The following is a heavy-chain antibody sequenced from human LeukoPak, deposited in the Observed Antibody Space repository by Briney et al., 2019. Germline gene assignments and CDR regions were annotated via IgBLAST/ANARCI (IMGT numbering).Heavy chain of an antibody. Sequence: SETLSLTCTVSGGSISSSNYYWGWIRQPPGKGLEWIGSIYYSGSTYYNPSLKSRVTISVDTSKNQFSLKLSSVTAADTAVYYCARGRFSPAAIMFDPWGQGTLVTVSS. CDR3: ARGRFSPAAIMFDP. CDR2: IYYSGST. CDR1: GGSISSSNYY. V-gene: IGHV4-39*01. D-gene: IGHD2-2*01. J-gene: IGHJ5*02.